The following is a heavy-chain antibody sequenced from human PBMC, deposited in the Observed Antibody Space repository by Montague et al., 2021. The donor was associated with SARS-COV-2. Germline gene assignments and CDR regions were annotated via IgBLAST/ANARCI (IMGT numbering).Heavy chain of an antibody. V-gene: IGHV4-59*01. D-gene: IGHD3-3*01. CDR3: ARAQMNRITIFGVVAEFDP. Sequence: SETLSLTCTVSGGSISSYYWSWIRQPPGKGLERIGYIYYSGSTNYNPSLKSRVTISVDTSKNQFSLKLSSVTAADTAVYYCARAQMNRITIFGVVAEFDPWGQGTLVTVSS. J-gene: IGHJ5*02. CDR2: IYYSGST. CDR1: GGSISSYY.